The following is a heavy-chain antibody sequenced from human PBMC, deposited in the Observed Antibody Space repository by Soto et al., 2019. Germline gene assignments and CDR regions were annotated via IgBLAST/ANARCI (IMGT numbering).Heavy chain of an antibody. J-gene: IGHJ5*02. CDR1: GGSISRYY. V-gene: IGHV4-59*01. CDR2: IYYSGST. D-gene: IGHD3-10*01. Sequence: SETLSLTCTVSGGSISRYYWNWIRQPPGKGLEWIGYIYYSGSTNYNPSLKSRVTISVDTSKNQFSLKLSSVTAADTAFYYCARDPGSGSYYGWFDPWGQGTLVTVSS. CDR3: ARDPGSGSYYGWFDP.